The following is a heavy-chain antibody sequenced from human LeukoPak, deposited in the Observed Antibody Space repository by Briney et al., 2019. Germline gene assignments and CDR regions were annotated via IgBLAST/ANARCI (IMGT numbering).Heavy chain of an antibody. J-gene: IGHJ3*02. CDR2: IYTSGST. D-gene: IGHD6-19*01. V-gene: IGHV4-4*07. CDR3: ARSFSGWYGLDAFDI. CDR1: GGSISNYF. Sequence: SETLSLTCTVSGGSISNYFWNWIRQPAGKGLEWIGRIYTSGSTNYNPSLKSRVTMSVDTSKNQFSLKLSSVTAADTAVYYCARSFSGWYGLDAFDIWGQGTMVTVSS.